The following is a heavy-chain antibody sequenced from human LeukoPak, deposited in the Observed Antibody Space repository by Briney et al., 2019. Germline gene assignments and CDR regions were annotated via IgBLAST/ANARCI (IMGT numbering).Heavy chain of an antibody. CDR3: ARDHSYYFGSQTSTLDV. CDR2: IYYTGSV. CDR1: GASISTGGFY. Sequence: SQTLSLTCTISGASISTGGFYWTWICKPPGEGLEWIGYIYYTGSVGYNASLKSRLTISLDTSKNRFSLKLNSVTAADTAVYYCARDHSYYFGSQTSTLDVWGQGTAVTVSS. J-gene: IGHJ6*02. V-gene: IGHV4-31*03. D-gene: IGHD3-10*01.